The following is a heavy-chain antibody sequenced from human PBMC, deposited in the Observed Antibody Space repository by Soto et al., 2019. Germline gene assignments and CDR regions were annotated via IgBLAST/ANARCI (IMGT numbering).Heavy chain of an antibody. D-gene: IGHD3-10*01. CDR3: AKKVNSGPGSQYFDY. J-gene: IGHJ4*02. CDR1: GFTFSSYA. V-gene: IGHV3-23*01. Sequence: EVQLLESGGGLVQPGGSLRRSCAASGFTFSSYAMSWVRQAPGKGLEWVSAISGSGGSTYYADSVKGRFTISRDNSKNMLFLQMNSLRAEDTAIYYCAKKVNSGPGSQYFDYWGQGTLVTVSS. CDR2: ISGSGGST.